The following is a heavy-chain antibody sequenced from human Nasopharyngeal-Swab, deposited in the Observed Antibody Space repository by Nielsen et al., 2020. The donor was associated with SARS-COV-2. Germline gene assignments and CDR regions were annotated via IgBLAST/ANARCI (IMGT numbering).Heavy chain of an antibody. CDR3: ARDHPITIFGVVELGSGMDV. J-gene: IGHJ6*02. V-gene: IGHV3-74*01. Sequence: GGSLRLSCAASGFTFSSYWMHWVRQAPGKGLVWVSRITPDGSSPSYADSVQGRFTISRDNAKNTLYLQLNSLRAEDTAVYYCARDHPITIFGVVELGSGMDVWGQGTTVTVSS. CDR2: ITPDGSSP. CDR1: GFTFSSYW. D-gene: IGHD3-3*01.